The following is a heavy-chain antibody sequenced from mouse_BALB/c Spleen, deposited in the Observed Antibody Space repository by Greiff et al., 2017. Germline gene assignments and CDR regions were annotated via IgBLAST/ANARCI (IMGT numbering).Heavy chain of an antibody. J-gene: IGHJ4*01. V-gene: IGHV5-4*02. CDR1: GFTFSDYY. Sequence: EVQRVESGGGLVKPGGSLKLSCAASGFTFSDYYMYWVRQTPEKRLEWVATISDGGSYTYYPDSVKGRFTISRDNAKNNLYLQMSSLKSEDTAMYYCARVYGNYGYAMDYWGQGTSVTVSS. CDR2: ISDGGSYT. D-gene: IGHD2-1*01. CDR3: ARVYGNYGYAMDY.